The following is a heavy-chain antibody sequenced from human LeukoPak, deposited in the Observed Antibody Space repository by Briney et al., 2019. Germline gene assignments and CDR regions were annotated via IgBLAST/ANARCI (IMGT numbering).Heavy chain of an antibody. Sequence: GGSLRLSCAASGFTVSSNYMSWVRQAPGKGLEWVSYISSSGSTIYYADSVKGRFTISRDNAKNSLYLQMNSLRAEDTAVYYCAREGQLANYYYYYYMDVWGKGTTVTISS. CDR1: GFTVSSNY. V-gene: IGHV3-11*01. CDR3: AREGQLANYYYYYYMDV. CDR2: ISSSGSTI. D-gene: IGHD6-13*01. J-gene: IGHJ6*03.